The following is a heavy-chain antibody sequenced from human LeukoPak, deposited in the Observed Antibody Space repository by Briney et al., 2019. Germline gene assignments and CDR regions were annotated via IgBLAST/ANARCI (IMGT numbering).Heavy chain of an antibody. V-gene: IGHV3-48*03. CDR1: GFTFSSYE. J-gene: IGHJ4*02. D-gene: IGHD3-10*01. CDR3: ARELLWFGGNDY. CDR2: ISSSGSTI. Sequence: PGGSLRLSCAASGFTFSSYEMNWVRQAPGKGLEWVSYISSSGSTIYYADSVKGRFTISRDNAKNSLYLQMNSLRAEDTAVYYCARELLWFGGNDYWGQGTLVTVSS.